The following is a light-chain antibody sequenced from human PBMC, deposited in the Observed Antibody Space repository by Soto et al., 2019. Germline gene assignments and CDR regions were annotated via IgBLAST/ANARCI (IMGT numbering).Light chain of an antibody. V-gene: IGKV3-20*01. J-gene: IGKJ2*01. Sequence: EIVLTQSPGTLSLSPGERATLSCRASQSVSSNYLAWYQQKPGQAPSLLIYGASYRATGSPDRFSGSGPGTDFTLTISRLEPEDFAVYYCQQYGTSPYTFGQGTKLEIK. CDR1: QSVSSNY. CDR3: QQYGTSPYT. CDR2: GAS.